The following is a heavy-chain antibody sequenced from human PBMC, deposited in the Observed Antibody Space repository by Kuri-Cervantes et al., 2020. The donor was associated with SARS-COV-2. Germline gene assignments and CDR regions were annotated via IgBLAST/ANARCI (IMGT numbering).Heavy chain of an antibody. V-gene: IGHV6-1*01. CDR3: AREQISLIVLQSGTFAI. J-gene: IGHJ3*02. Sequence: SETLSLTCAISGESVSSNSAAWDWIRQSPSRGLEWLGRTYHNSQWYTDYSPSVKSRIIIRSDTSKNHVSLQLNSVTPEDTAVYYCAREQISLIVLQSGTFAIWGQGTMVTVSS. D-gene: IGHD3-22*01. CDR1: GESVSSNSAA. CDR2: TYHNSQWYT.